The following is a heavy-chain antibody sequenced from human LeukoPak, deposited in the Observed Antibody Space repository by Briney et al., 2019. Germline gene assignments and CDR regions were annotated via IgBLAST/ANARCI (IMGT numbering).Heavy chain of an antibody. CDR2: ITPVIETA. CDR3: ARVNLRGSNYNWFDP. CDR1: GGTFLSHT. D-gene: IGHD3-10*01. Sequence: ASVKVSCKTSGGTFLSHTFSWVRQAPGHGLEWIGKITPVIETAKYAQTFQGRVSIYTDKDTTTVYMDLSGLRPDDTADYYCARVNLRGSNYNWFDPWGQGTRVIVSS. J-gene: IGHJ5*02. V-gene: IGHV1-69*08.